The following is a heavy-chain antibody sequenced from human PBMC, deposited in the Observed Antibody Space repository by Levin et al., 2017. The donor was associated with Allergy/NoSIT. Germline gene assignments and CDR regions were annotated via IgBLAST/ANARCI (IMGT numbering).Heavy chain of an antibody. Sequence: GESLKISCAASGFTVSSNYMSWVRQAPGKGLEWVSVIYSGGSTYYADSVKGRFTISRDNSKNTLYLQMNSLRAEDTAVYYCARDPSQGRLAAAGPPDAFDIWGQGTMVTVSS. CDR3: ARDPSQGRLAAAGPPDAFDI. V-gene: IGHV3-66*02. J-gene: IGHJ3*02. CDR1: GFTVSSNY. CDR2: IYSGGST. D-gene: IGHD6-13*01.